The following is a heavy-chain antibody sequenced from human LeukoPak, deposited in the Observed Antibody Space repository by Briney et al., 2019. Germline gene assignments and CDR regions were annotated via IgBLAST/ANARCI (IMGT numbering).Heavy chain of an antibody. J-gene: IGHJ6*02. D-gene: IGHD3-16*01. CDR2: IYYSGST. CDR3: ARVFAGVTSPTHNYYYYYGIDV. CDR1: GGSISSYY. V-gene: IGHV4-59*08. Sequence: SETLSLTCTVSGGSISSYYWSWIRQPPGKGLEWIGYIYYSGSTNYNPSLKSRVTISVDTSKNQFSLKLSSETAADTAVYYCARVFAGVTSPTHNYYYYYGIDVWGQGTTVTVSS.